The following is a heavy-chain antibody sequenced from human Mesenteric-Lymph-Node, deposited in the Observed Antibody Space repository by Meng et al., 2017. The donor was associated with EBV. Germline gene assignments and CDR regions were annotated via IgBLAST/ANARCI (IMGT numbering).Heavy chain of an antibody. CDR3: ARIGHGYSYGQGLDY. J-gene: IGHJ4*02. V-gene: IGHV3-30*01. D-gene: IGHD5-18*01. CDR2: ISHDGRNE. Sequence: QVQLVGAGGGVGQPGGSLRLSCAASGVPFSAYSMHWVRQAPGKGLEWVTVISHDGRNEYYADSVKGRFTVSRDNSKNTLYLQMNSLRAEDTALYYCARIGHGYSYGQGLDYWGQGTLVTVSS. CDR1: GVPFSAYS.